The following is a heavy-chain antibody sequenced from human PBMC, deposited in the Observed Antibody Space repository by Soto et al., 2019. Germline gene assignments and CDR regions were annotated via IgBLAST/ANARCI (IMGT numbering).Heavy chain of an antibody. J-gene: IGHJ3*01. D-gene: IGHD3-3*01. CDR1: GGTFSSYA. Sequence: QVQLVQSGAEVKKPGSSVKVSCKASGGTFSSYAISWVRQAPGQGLEWMGGIIPIFGTANYAQKFQGRVTITADESTSTAYMELSSLRSEDTXXXXXXXDRPEWPRXXXXXXVWGQ. CDR3: XXDRPEWPRXXXXXXV. V-gene: IGHV1-69*01. CDR2: IIPIFGTA.